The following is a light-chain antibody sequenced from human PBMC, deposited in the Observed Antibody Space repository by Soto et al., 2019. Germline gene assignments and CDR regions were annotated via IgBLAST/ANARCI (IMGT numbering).Light chain of an antibody. CDR3: QQTYTTPEIT. CDR1: QSINKW. Sequence: IHMTQSPSTLSASVCDTVTITCRASQSINKWLAWYQQKPGKAPTLLIYEASILQNGVPSRFSGTESGTEFTLTISSLQPEDFAIYYCQQTYTTPEITFGQGTRLEIK. V-gene: IGKV1-5*03. CDR2: EAS. J-gene: IGKJ5*01.